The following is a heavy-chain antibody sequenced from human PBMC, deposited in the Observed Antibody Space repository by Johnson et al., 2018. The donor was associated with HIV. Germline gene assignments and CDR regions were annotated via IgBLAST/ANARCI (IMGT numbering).Heavy chain of an antibody. CDR1: GFTFSSYW. D-gene: IGHD6-19*01. CDR2: LNSDGSST. V-gene: IGHV3-74*01. CDR3: TSGKSWLAVDAFDI. J-gene: IGHJ3*02. Sequence: VQVVESGGGLVQPGGSLRLSCAASGFTFSSYWMHWVRQAPGKGLVWVSRLNSDGSSTSYADSVKGRFTISRDNAKNTLYLQMNSLRAEDTAVYYCTSGKSWLAVDAFDIWGQGTMVTVSS.